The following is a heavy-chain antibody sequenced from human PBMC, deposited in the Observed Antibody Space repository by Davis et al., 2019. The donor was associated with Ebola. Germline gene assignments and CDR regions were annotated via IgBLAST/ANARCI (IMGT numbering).Heavy chain of an antibody. V-gene: IGHV4-34*01. CDR3: ARRSSGYYHGRFDP. J-gene: IGHJ5*02. D-gene: IGHD3-22*01. Sequence: SETLSLTCAVYGGSFSGYYWSWIRQPPGKGLEWIGEINHSGSTNYKPSLKSRVTISVNTSKNQFSLKLSSVTAADTAVYYCARRSSGYYHGRFDPWGQGTLVTVSS. CDR2: INHSGST. CDR1: GGSFSGYY.